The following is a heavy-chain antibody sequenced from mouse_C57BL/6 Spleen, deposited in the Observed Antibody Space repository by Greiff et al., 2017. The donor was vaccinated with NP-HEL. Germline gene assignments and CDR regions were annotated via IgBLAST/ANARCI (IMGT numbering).Heavy chain of an antibody. J-gene: IGHJ3*01. V-gene: IGHV1-7*01. D-gene: IGHD1-1*01. CDR3: ASHYYGSSLFAY. CDR1: GYTFTSYW. CDR2: INPSSGYT. Sequence: VHLVESGAELAKPGASVKLSCKASGYTFTSYWMHWVKQRPGQGLEWIGYINPSSGYTKYNQKFKDKATLTADKSSSTAYMQLSSLTYEDSAVYYCASHYYGSSLFAYWGKGTLVTVSA.